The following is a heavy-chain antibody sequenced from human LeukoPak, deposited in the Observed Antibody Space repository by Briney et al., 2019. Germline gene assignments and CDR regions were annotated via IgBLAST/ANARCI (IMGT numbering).Heavy chain of an antibody. Sequence: ASVKVSCKASGGTFSSYAISWVRQAPGQGLEWMGWINPNSGGTNYAQKFQGRVTMTRDTSISTAYMELSRLRSDDTAVYYCARESRIVVVPAASEGAFDIWAKGQWSPSLQ. CDR2: INPNSGGT. CDR3: ARESRIVVVPAASEGAFDI. CDR1: GGTFSSYA. D-gene: IGHD2-2*01. J-gene: IGHJ3*02. V-gene: IGHV1-2*02.